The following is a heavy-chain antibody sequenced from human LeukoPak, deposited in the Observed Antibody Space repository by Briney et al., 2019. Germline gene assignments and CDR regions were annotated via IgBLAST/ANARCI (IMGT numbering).Heavy chain of an antibody. Sequence: GGSLRLSCAASGFIVSSTYMNWVRQAPGKGLEWVSVIYSGGSTYYADSVKGRFTISRDKSRNTRYLQMNSLRAEDTAVYYCYCGSGSNFDYWGQGTLVTVSS. D-gene: IGHD3-10*01. CDR1: GFIVSSTY. CDR2: IYSGGST. V-gene: IGHV3-53*01. J-gene: IGHJ4*02. CDR3: YCGSGSNFDY.